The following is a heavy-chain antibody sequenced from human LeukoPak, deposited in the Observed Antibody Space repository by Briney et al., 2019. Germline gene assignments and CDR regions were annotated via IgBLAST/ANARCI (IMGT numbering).Heavy chain of an antibody. D-gene: IGHD6-19*01. CDR3: ARHVHIAVTGTLGHWDY. J-gene: IGHJ4*02. Sequence: TSETLSLTCSVSGGSISSSSYSWGWIRQPPGKGLEWIGSIYYSGTTYHNPSLKSRVTISVDTSKNQFSLRLSSVTAADTAMYYCARHVHIAVTGTLGHWDYWGQGTLVTVSS. V-gene: IGHV4-39*01. CDR1: GGSISSSSYS. CDR2: IYYSGTT.